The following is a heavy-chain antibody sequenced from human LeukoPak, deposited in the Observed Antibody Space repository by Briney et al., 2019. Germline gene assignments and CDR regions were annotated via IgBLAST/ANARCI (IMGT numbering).Heavy chain of an antibody. Sequence: GESLNISCKGFGYSFTDYWIGWVRQMPGKGLEWMGIIQPSDSDTRYSPSFQGQVTISADKSISTAYLQWSSLKASDTAMYYCARRGFNHQGEFDYWGQGTLVTVSS. CDR3: ARRGFNHQGEFDY. CDR2: IQPSDSDT. V-gene: IGHV5-51*01. J-gene: IGHJ4*02. D-gene: IGHD1-14*01. CDR1: GYSFTDYW.